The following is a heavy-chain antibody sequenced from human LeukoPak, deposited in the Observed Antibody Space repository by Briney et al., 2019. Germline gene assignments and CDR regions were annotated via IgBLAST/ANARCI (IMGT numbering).Heavy chain of an antibody. CDR2: IYPGDSDT. CDR1: GYSFTSYW. V-gene: IGHV5-51*01. Sequence: GESLKISCKGSGYSFTSYWILWVRQMPGKGLEWMGIIYPGDSDTRYSPSFQGQVTISVDKSISTAYLQWSSLKASDTAMYYCARHGTYYYDCSGYYYLDYYYYYMDVWGKGTTVTVSS. D-gene: IGHD3-22*01. J-gene: IGHJ6*03. CDR3: ARHGTYYYDCSGYYYLDYYYYYMDV.